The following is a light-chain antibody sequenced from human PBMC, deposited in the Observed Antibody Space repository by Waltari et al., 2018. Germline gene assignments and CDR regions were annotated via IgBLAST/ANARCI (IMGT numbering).Light chain of an antibody. CDR1: QSVGTS. Sequence: EVVLTQSPGTLSLSPGERATLACRASQSVGTSLAWYQQKPGQAPRLLIYGASRRATGIPDRVSGSGSGTDFSLTISRLEPEDFAVYYGQHYVRLPATFGQGTKVEI. CDR2: GAS. CDR3: QHYVRLPAT. V-gene: IGKV3-20*01. J-gene: IGKJ1*01.